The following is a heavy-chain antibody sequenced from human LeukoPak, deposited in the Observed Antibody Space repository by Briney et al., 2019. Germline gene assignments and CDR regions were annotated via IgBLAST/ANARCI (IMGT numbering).Heavy chain of an antibody. CDR2: INHSGST. CDR3: ARGFLIPSNSSGWYYFDY. D-gene: IGHD6-19*01. J-gene: IGHJ4*02. CDR1: GGSFSGYY. Sequence: PSETLSLTCAVYGGSFSGYYWSWIRQPPGKGLEWIGEINHSGSTNYNPSLKSRVTISLDTSKNQFSLKLSSVTGADRAVYYCARGFLIPSNSSGWYYFDYWGQGTLVTVSS. V-gene: IGHV4-34*01.